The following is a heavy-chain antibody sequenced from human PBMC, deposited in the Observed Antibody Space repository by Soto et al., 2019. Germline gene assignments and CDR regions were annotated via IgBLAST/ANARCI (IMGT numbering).Heavy chain of an antibody. V-gene: IGHV4-31*03. J-gene: IGHJ5*02. D-gene: IGHD2-2*01. CDR2: IYYSGST. CDR1: GGSISSGGYY. CDR3: ARDAPAAGGGIDP. Sequence: PSETLSLTCTVPGGSISSGGYYWSWIRQHPGKGLEWIGYIYYSGSTYYNPSLKSRVTISVDTSKNQFSLKLSSVTAADTAVYYCARDAPAAGGGIDPWGQGTLVTVSS.